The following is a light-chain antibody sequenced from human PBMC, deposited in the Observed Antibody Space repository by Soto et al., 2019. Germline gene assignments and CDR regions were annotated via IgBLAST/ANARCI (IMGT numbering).Light chain of an antibody. CDR2: DVT. Sequence: QSALTQPASVSDSPGQSITISCTGTSSDVGGYNHVSWYQQHPGKAPKLMIYDVTNRPSGVSNRFSGSKSGNTASLTISGLQAEDEADYYCCSYAGSSTYAFGTGTKVTVL. J-gene: IGLJ1*01. CDR1: SSDVGGYNH. CDR3: CSYAGSSTYA. V-gene: IGLV2-23*02.